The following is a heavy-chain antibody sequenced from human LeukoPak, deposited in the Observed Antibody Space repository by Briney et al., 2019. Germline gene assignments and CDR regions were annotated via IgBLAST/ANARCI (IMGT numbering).Heavy chain of an antibody. J-gene: IGHJ5*02. CDR1: GGSISSYY. CDR3: AREPGFDSSGYLNWFDP. V-gene: IGHV4-59*01. CDR2: IYYSGST. D-gene: IGHD3-22*01. Sequence: PSETLSLTCTVSGGSISSYYWSWIRQPPGKGLEGIGYIYYSGSTNNNPSLKSRVTISVDTSKNQLSLKLSSVTAADTAVYYCAREPGFDSSGYLNWFDPWGQGTLVTVSS.